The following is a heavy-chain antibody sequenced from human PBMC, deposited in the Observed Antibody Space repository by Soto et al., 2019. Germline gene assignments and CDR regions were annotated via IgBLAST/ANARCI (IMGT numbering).Heavy chain of an antibody. Sequence: QITLNESGPTVVRPTETLTLTCRFSGFSLTTSGVGVGWIRQSPGKAPEWLALFYWDDDKRYSASLKSRLTITKDTSKTQVVLTVSDMDPTDTATYSCAHRVLRTVFGLVTTTAIYFDFWGQGTPVACSS. CDR3: AHRVLRTVFGLVTTTAIYFDF. D-gene: IGHD3-3*01. J-gene: IGHJ4*02. CDR1: GFSLTTSGVG. CDR2: FYWDDDK. V-gene: IGHV2-5*02.